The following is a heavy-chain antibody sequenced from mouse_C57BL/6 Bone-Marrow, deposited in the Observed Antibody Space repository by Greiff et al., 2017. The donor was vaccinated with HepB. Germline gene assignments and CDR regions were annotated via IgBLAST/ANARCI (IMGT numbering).Heavy chain of an antibody. CDR3: ASEVTTPYYAMDY. CDR2: IFPGSGST. D-gene: IGHD2-2*01. CDR1: GYTFTSYW. J-gene: IGHJ4*01. V-gene: IGHV1-55*01. Sequence: QVQLQQPGAELVKPGASVKMSCKASGYTFTSYWINWVKQRPGQGLEWIGDIFPGSGSTNYNEKFKSKATLTVDTSSSTAYMQLSSLTSEDSAVYYCASEVTTPYYAMDYWGQGTSVTVSS.